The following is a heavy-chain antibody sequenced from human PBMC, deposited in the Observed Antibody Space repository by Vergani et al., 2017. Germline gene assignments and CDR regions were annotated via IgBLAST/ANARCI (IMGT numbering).Heavy chain of an antibody. CDR2: ISSSSSTI. CDR3: AKDPKYSYGYQTNWFDP. D-gene: IGHD5-18*01. V-gene: IGHV3-48*01. J-gene: IGHJ5*02. CDR1: GFTFSSYS. Sequence: EVQLVESGGGLVQPGGSLRLSCAASGFTFSSYSMNWVRQAPGKGLEWVSYISSSSSTIYYADSVKGRFTISRDNAKNSLYLQMNSLRAEDTAVYYCAKDPKYSYGYQTNWFDPWGQGTLVTVSS.